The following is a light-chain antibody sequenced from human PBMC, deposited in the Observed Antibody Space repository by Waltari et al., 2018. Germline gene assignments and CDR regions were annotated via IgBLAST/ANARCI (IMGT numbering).Light chain of an antibody. CDR2: EVS. V-gene: IGLV2-14*01. J-gene: IGLJ3*02. CDR3: SSHTTSSIWV. CDR1: RSDVGGYNF. Sequence: QSALTQPASVSGSLGQSITISCTGTRSDVGGYNFVSWYQQDPGKAPKLMIYEVSNRPSGVSNRFSGSKSGNTASLTISGLQAEDEADYYCSSHTTSSIWVFGGGTKLTVL.